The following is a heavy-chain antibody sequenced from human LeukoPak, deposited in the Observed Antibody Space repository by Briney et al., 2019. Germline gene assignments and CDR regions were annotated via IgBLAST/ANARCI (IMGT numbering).Heavy chain of an antibody. CDR2: ISTSGTYI. CDR3: ARDLADYSDY. Sequence: KPGGSLRLSCAASGFTFSTYSMNWVRQAPGKGLEWVSSISTSGTYIYYADSLEGRFTISRDNAKNSLYLQMHSLRAEDTAVYYCARDLADYSDYWGQGTLVTVSS. D-gene: IGHD2-21*01. V-gene: IGHV3-21*01. J-gene: IGHJ4*02. CDR1: GFTFSTYS.